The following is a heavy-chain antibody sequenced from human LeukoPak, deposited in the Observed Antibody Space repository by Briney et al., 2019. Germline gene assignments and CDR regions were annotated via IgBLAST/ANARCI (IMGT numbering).Heavy chain of an antibody. CDR1: GYSFTSYW. Sequence: GESPKISCKGSGYSFTSYWIGWVRQMPGKGLEWMGIIYPGDSDTRYSPSFQGQVTISADKSISTAYLQWSSLKASDTAMYYCARPVVATIDAFDIWGQGTMVTVSS. J-gene: IGHJ3*02. D-gene: IGHD5-12*01. CDR2: IYPGDSDT. CDR3: ARPVVATIDAFDI. V-gene: IGHV5-51*01.